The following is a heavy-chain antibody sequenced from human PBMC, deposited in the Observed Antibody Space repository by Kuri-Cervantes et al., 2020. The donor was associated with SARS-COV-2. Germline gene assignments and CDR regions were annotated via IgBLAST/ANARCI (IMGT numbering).Heavy chain of an antibody. CDR1: GFTFSSYA. Sequence: GESLKISCAASGFTFSSYAMHWVRQAPGKGLEWVAVISYDGSNKYYADSVKGRFTISRDNSKNTLYLQMNSLRAEDTAVYYCAKDRGEQQLIPPGWFDPWGQGTLVTVSS. CDR3: AKDRGEQQLIPPGWFDP. D-gene: IGHD6-13*01. CDR2: ISYDGSNK. V-gene: IGHV3-30-3*01. J-gene: IGHJ5*02.